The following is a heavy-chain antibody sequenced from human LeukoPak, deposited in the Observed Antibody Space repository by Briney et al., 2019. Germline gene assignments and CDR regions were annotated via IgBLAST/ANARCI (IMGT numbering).Heavy chain of an antibody. J-gene: IGHJ4*02. D-gene: IGHD2-2*01. CDR1: GFTFSNNA. CDR3: AKTYQPLLSQFDY. V-gene: IGHV3-23*01. Sequence: GGPLRPSFAASGFTFSNNAMTGVGKAPGKGLKWVSAISGGDGATYYADSVKGRFIISRDNSKNTVYLQMSGLRADDTAVYYCAKTYQPLLSQFDYWGQGTLLTVSS. CDR2: ISGGDGAT.